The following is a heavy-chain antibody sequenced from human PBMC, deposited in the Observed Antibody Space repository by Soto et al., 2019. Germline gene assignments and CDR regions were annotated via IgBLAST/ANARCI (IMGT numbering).Heavy chain of an antibody. CDR1: GFSLSTSGVG. CDR2: IYWNDDK. CDR3: ATKITSRTGIDY. Sequence: SGPTLVNPTQTLTLTCTFSGFSLSTSGVGVGWILQPPGKALEWLALIYWNDDKRYSPSLKSRLTITKDTSKNQVVLTMTSLRAEDTAEYYCATKITSRTGIDYWGQGTLVTVSS. J-gene: IGHJ4*02. V-gene: IGHV2-5*01. D-gene: IGHD2-2*01.